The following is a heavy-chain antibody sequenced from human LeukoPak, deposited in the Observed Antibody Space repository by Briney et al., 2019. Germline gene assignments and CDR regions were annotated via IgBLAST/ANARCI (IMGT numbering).Heavy chain of an antibody. V-gene: IGHV3-23*01. CDR2: ITGSGATT. Sequence: GGSLRLSCAASGFTFRSYAMSWVRQAPGKGLEWVSPITGSGATTYYADSVKGRFTVSRDNSENTVYLQMNSLRAEDTAVYYCAKDTPLTAYSSGWSVNCFDYWGQGTLVLVSS. CDR1: GFTFRSYA. CDR3: AKDTPLTAYSSGWSVNCFDY. D-gene: IGHD6-19*01. J-gene: IGHJ4*02.